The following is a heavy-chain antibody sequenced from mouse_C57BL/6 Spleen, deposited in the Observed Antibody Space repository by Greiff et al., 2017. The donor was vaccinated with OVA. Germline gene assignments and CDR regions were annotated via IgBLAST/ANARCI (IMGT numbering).Heavy chain of an antibody. CDR3: ARSGDGSSYTWFAY. V-gene: IGHV1-85*01. CDR1: GYTFTSYD. CDR2: IYPRDGST. J-gene: IGHJ3*01. D-gene: IGHD1-1*01. Sequence: VQLVESGPELVKPGASVKLSCKASGYTFTSYDINWVKQRPGQGLEWIGWIYPRDGSTKYNEKFKGKATLTVDTSSSTAYMELHSLTSEDSAVYFCARSGDGSSYTWFAYWGQGTLVTVSA.